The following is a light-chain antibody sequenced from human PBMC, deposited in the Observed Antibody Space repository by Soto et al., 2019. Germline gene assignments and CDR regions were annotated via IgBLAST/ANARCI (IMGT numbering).Light chain of an antibody. Sequence: EIVLTQSPATLSLSPGERATLSCRASQAVSSNLAWYQQKPGQAPRLLIYAASTRAAGIPDRFSGSGSGTDFTLTISRLEPEDFAVYYCHQYGSSPVTFGQGTKVDIK. V-gene: IGKV3-20*01. CDR3: HQYGSSPVT. J-gene: IGKJ1*01. CDR1: QAVSSN. CDR2: AAS.